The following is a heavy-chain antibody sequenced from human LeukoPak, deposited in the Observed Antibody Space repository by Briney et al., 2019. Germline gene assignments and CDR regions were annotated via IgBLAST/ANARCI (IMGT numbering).Heavy chain of an antibody. CDR1: GFTFSSYW. D-gene: IGHD2-21*02. CDR3: ARDRIVVVTGYPVAFDI. CDR2: ISSSGSTI. V-gene: IGHV3-48*04. Sequence: GGSLRLSCAASGFTFSSYWMHWVRQAPGKGLVWVSYISSSGSTIYYADSVKGRFTISRDNAKNSLYLQMNSLRAEDTAVYYCARDRIVVVTGYPVAFDIWGQGTMVNLSS. J-gene: IGHJ3*02.